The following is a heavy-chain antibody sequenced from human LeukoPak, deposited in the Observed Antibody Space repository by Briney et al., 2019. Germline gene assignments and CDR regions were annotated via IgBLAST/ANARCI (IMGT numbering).Heavy chain of an antibody. V-gene: IGHV4-4*07. Sequence: SETLSLTCTVSGGSIGSYYWSWIRQPAGKGLEWIGRIYTSGSTNYNPSLKSRVTMSVDTSKNQFSLKLSSVTAADTAVYYCARSNSGDVDYYMDVWGKGTTVTVSS. D-gene: IGHD3-10*01. CDR1: GGSIGSYY. CDR2: IYTSGST. CDR3: ARSNSGDVDYYMDV. J-gene: IGHJ6*03.